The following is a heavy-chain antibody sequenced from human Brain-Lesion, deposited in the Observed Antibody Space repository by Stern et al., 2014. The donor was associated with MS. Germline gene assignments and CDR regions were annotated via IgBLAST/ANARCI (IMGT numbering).Heavy chain of an antibody. V-gene: IGHV3-7*01. CDR3: ARRQGGYFDTTGHDY. CDR2: IKQDGSEK. D-gene: IGHD3-22*01. J-gene: IGHJ4*02. Sequence: EVQLEESGGGLVQPGGSLRLSCAASGVTFSSSWMSWVRPAPGKGLEWVANIKQDGSEKFYLGSVKGRFNISRDNAKNSLYLQMHSLRAEDTAVYYCARRQGGYFDTTGHDYWGQGTLVAVSS. CDR1: GVTFSSSW.